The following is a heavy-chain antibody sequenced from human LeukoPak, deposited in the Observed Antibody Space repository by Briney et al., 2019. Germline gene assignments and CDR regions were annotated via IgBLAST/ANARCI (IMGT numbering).Heavy chain of an antibody. D-gene: IGHD3-22*01. CDR1: GYTFTSYG. CDR3: AREVRYYYDSSGYPDY. J-gene: IGHJ4*02. CDR2: ISAYNGNT. Sequence: ASEKVSCKASGYTFTSYGISWVRQAPGQGLEWMGWISAYNGNTNYAQKLQGRVIMTTDTSTSTAYMELRSLRSDDTAVYYCAREVRYYYDSSGYPDYWGQGTLVTVSS. V-gene: IGHV1-18*01.